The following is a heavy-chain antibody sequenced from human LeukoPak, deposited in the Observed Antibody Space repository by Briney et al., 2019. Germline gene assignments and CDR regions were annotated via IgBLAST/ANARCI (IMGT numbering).Heavy chain of an antibody. V-gene: IGHV3-30*19. CDR2: IWYDGSNK. D-gene: IGHD2-15*01. Sequence: PGRSLRLSCAASGFTFSSYGMHWVRQAPGKGLEWVAVIWYDGSNKYYADSVKGRFTISRDNSKNTLYLQMNSLRAEDTAVYYCARDLVVLGDLDYWGQGTLVTVSS. CDR3: ARDLVVLGDLDY. J-gene: IGHJ4*02. CDR1: GFTFSSYG.